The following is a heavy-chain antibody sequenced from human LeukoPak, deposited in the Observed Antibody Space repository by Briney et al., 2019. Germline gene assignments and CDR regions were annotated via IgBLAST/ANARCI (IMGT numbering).Heavy chain of an antibody. CDR3: ARGATPYDYGGNSVY. J-gene: IGHJ4*02. CDR1: GFPFSTYA. V-gene: IGHV3-23*01. Sequence: PGGSLRLSCAASGFPFSTYAMTWVRQAPGKGLEWVSGITGSDSSTYYADSVRGRFTISRDNSKNTVFLQMSSLRADDTAIYYCARGATPYDYGGNSVYWGQGTLVTASS. CDR2: ITGSDSST. D-gene: IGHD4-17*01.